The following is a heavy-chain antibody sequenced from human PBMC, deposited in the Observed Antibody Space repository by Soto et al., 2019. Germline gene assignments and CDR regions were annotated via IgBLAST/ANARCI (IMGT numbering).Heavy chain of an antibody. CDR3: AREGYSSGWDGAFDI. Sequence: WGSVRLSCXASGFTFSSYAMHWVRPAPGKGLEWVAVISYDGSNKYYADSVKGRFTISRDNSKNTLYLQMNSLRAEDTAVYYCAREGYSSGWDGAFDIWGQGTMVTVSS. CDR2: ISYDGSNK. D-gene: IGHD6-19*01. V-gene: IGHV3-30-3*01. CDR1: GFTFSSYA. J-gene: IGHJ3*02.